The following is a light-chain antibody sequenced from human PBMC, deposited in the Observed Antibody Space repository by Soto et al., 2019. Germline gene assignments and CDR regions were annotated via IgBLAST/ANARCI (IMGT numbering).Light chain of an antibody. CDR2: DVN. CDR1: SSDVGGYIY. Sequence: QSALTQPRSVSGSPGQSVTISCTGTSSDVGGYIYVSWYQQHPGKAPKLMIFDVNKRPSGVPDRFSGSKSGNTASLTISGLQAEDEAHYYCSSYAGRYTFVFGTGTKVTVL. J-gene: IGLJ1*01. V-gene: IGLV2-11*01. CDR3: SSYAGRYTFV.